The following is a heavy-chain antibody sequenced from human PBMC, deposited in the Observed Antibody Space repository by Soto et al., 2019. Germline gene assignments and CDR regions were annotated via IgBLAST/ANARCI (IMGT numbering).Heavy chain of an antibody. CDR2: ISSNGGST. J-gene: IGHJ4*02. V-gene: IGHV3-64D*06. D-gene: IGHD5-18*01. CDR3: VKTLQYSYGLPH. CDR1: GFTFSSYA. Sequence: SLRLSCSASGFTFSSYAMHWVRQAPGKGLEYVSAISSNGGSTYYADSVKGRFTISRDNSKNTLYLQMSSLRAEDTAVYYCVKTLQYSYGLPHWSQGTLVTVSS.